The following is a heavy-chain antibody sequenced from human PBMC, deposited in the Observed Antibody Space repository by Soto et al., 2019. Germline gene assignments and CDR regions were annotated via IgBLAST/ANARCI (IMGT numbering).Heavy chain of an antibody. D-gene: IGHD3-22*01. CDR2: IYYSGST. V-gene: IGHV4-59*08. J-gene: IGHJ3*02. CDR3: ARHSPYYYDSSGYYYDGAFDI. Sequence: SETLSVTCPVSGGSISNYYWTWIRQPPGKGLEWIGYIYYSGSTNYNPSLKSRVTISVDTSKNQFSLKLSSVTAADTAVYYCARHSPYYYDSSGYYYDGAFDIWGQGTMVTVSS. CDR1: GGSISNYY.